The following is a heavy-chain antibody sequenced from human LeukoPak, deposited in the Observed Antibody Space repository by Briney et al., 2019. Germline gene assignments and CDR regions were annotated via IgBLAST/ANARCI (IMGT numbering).Heavy chain of an antibody. CDR3: AREYSSWPVTTYLNWFDP. CDR2: IIPIFGTA. V-gene: IGHV1-69*05. Sequence: VKVSCKASGDTFSSYAISWVRQAPGQGLEWMGGIIPIFGTANYAQKFQGRVTITTDESTSTAYMELSSLRSEDTAVYYCAREYSSWPVTTYLNWFDPWGQGTLVTVSS. D-gene: IGHD4-17*01. J-gene: IGHJ5*02. CDR1: GDTFSSYA.